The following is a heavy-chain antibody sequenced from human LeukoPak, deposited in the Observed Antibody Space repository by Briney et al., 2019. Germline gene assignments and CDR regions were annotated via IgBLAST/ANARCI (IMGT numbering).Heavy chain of an antibody. Sequence: PSETLSLTCTVSGGSISSYYWSWIRQHPGKGLEWIGYIYYSGSTYYNPSLKTRVTISVDTSKNQFSLKLSSVTAADTAVYYCAREGGDGYNPFDYWGQGTLVTVSS. CDR3: AREGGDGYNPFDY. CDR1: GGSISSYY. J-gene: IGHJ4*02. CDR2: IYYSGST. V-gene: IGHV4-59*06. D-gene: IGHD5-24*01.